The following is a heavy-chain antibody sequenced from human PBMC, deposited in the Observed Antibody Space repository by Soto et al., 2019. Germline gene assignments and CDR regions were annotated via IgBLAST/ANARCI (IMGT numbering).Heavy chain of an antibody. V-gene: IGHV3-20*01. CDR1: GFTFDDYG. Sequence: PGGSLRLSCAASGFTFDDYGMSWVRQAPGKGLEWVSGINWNGGSTGYADSVKGRFTISRDNAKNSLYLQMNSLRAEDTALYHCARSIGPHYYYYMDVWGKGTTVTVSS. CDR3: ARSIGPHYYYYMDV. CDR2: INWNGGST. D-gene: IGHD2-15*01. J-gene: IGHJ6*03.